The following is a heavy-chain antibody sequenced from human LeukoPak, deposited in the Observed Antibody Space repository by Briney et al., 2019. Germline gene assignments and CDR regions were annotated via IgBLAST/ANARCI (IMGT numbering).Heavy chain of an antibody. D-gene: IGHD3-3*01. CDR2: IYSGGST. V-gene: IGHV3-66*01. J-gene: IGHJ4*02. Sequence: PGGSLRLSCGASGFTVSSNYMSWVRQAPGKGLEWVSVIYSGGSTYYADSVKGRFTISRDNSKNTLYLQMNSLRAEDTAVYYCARGYHYDFWSGYYGFDYWGQGTLVTVSS. CDR1: GFTVSSNY. CDR3: ARGYHYDFWSGYYGFDY.